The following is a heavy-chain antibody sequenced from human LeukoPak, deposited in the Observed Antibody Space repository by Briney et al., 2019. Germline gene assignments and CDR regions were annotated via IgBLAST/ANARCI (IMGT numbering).Heavy chain of an antibody. CDR2: IYYSGST. CDR3: ARDKDYGSGSFDY. D-gene: IGHD3-10*01. Sequence: SETLSLTCTVSGGSISSSSYYWSWIRQPPGKGLEWIGYIYYSGSTNYNPSLKSRVTISVDTPKNQFSLKLSSVTAADTAVYYCARDKDYGSGSFDYWGQGTLVTVSS. V-gene: IGHV4-61*01. J-gene: IGHJ4*02. CDR1: GGSISSSSYY.